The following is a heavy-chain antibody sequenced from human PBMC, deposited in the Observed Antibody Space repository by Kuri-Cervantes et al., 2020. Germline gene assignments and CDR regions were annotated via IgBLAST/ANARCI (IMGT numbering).Heavy chain of an antibody. CDR2: TYYRSKWYN. D-gene: IGHD5-18*01. CDR3: ARGGYSYGLGGYYYYGMDV. CDR1: GDSVSSNSAA. Sequence: SQTLSLTCAISGDSVSSNSAAWNWIRQSPSRGLEWLGRTYYRSKWYNDYAVSVKSRITINPDTSKNQSSLQLNSVTPEDTAVYYCARGGYSYGLGGYYYYGMDVWGQGTTVTVSS. J-gene: IGHJ6*02. V-gene: IGHV6-1*01.